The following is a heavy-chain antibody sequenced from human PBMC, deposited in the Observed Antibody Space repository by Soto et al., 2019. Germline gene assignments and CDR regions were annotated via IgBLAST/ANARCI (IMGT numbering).Heavy chain of an antibody. CDR1: GGTFSSYT. CDR3: ASLGYCSGGSCYPQFDP. D-gene: IGHD2-15*01. J-gene: IGHJ5*02. V-gene: IGHV1-69*02. Sequence: SVKVSCKASGGTFSSYTISWVRQAPGQGLEWMGRIIPILGIANYAQKFQGRVTITADKSTSTAYMELSSLRSEDTAVYYCASLGYCSGGSCYPQFDPWGQGTLVTVSS. CDR2: IIPILGIA.